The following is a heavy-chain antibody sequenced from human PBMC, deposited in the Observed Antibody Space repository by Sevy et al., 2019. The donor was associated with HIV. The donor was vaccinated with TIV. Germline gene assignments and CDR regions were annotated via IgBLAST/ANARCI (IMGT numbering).Heavy chain of an antibody. Sequence: ASVKVSCKASGYTFTTYYIHWVRQAPGQGLEWMGLIDPSGSTRYAQKFQGRVSMTGDTSTITLYMELSSLTSEDTAVYYCARDRDLSGSYLEYYYYAMDVWGQGTTVTVSS. J-gene: IGHJ6*02. V-gene: IGHV1-46*01. CDR2: IDPSGST. CDR3: ARDRDLSGSYLEYYYYAMDV. CDR1: GYTFTTYY. D-gene: IGHD1-26*01.